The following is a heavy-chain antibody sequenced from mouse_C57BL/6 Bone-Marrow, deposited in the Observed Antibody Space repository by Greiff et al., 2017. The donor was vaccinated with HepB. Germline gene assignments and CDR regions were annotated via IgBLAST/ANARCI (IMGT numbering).Heavy chain of an antibody. V-gene: IGHV1-55*01. CDR1: GYTFTSYW. CDR3: ARRGDYSNYLAWFAY. J-gene: IGHJ3*01. Sequence: QVQLQQPGAELVKPGASVKMSCKASGYTFTSYWITWVKQRPGQGLEWIGDIYPGSGSTNYNEKFKSKATLTVDTSSSTAYMQLSSLTSEGSAVYDCARRGDYSNYLAWFAYWGQGTLVTVSA. D-gene: IGHD2-5*01. CDR2: IYPGSGST.